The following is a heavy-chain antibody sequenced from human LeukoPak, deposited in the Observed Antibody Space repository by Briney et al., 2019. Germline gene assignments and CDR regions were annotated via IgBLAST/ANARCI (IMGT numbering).Heavy chain of an antibody. V-gene: IGHV1-24*01. D-gene: IGHD3-22*01. J-gene: IGHJ5*02. CDR2: FDPEGGET. CDR3: ATGPHWGYFESGGSYKSWFDP. Sequence: ASVKVSCKVSGYSLSELTMHWVRQAPGKGLEWMGGFDPEGGETSYAQKFQGRVAMTEDTSTDTVYMELSSLRSEDTAVYYCATGPHWGYFESGGSYKSWFDPWGQGTLVTVSS. CDR1: GYSLSELT.